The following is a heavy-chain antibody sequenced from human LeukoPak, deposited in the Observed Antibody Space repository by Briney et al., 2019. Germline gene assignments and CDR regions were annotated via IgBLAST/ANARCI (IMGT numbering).Heavy chain of an antibody. D-gene: IGHD2-2*01. CDR1: GFSVSSNY. CDR2: IYSGGST. Sequence: GGSLRLSCAASGFSVSSNYMTWVRQAPGKGLEWVSVIYSGGSTYYADSVKGRFTISRDNSKNTLYLQMNSLRAEDTAVYYCARDNCSSTSCYPRMDVWGKGTTVTVSS. V-gene: IGHV3-53*01. CDR3: ARDNCSSTSCYPRMDV. J-gene: IGHJ6*03.